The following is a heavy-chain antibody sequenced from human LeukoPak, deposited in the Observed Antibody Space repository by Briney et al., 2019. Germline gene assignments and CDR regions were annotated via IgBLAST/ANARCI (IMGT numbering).Heavy chain of an antibody. Sequence: GGSLRLSCAASGFTFSDCYMSWIRQAPGKGLEWVSYISSSGSTIYYADSVKGRFTISRDNAKNSLYLQMNSLRAEDTAVYYCARDPTPPSSYYDSSGYPADWGQETLVTVSS. CDR3: ARDPTPPSSYYDSSGYPAD. D-gene: IGHD3-22*01. CDR2: ISSSGSTI. V-gene: IGHV3-11*01. CDR1: GFTFSDCY. J-gene: IGHJ4*02.